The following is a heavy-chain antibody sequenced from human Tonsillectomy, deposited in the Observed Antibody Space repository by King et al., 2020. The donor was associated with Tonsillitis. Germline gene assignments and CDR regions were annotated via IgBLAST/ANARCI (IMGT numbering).Heavy chain of an antibody. V-gene: IGHV3-66*01. D-gene: IGHD3-22*01. CDR3: ARDLLRGLLPFDI. Sequence: VQLVESGGGLVQPGGSLRLSCAASGFTVSTVSSNYMSWVHQAPGKGLEWVSVIYSGGSTYYADSVKGRFTISRDNSKNTLYLQMNSLRAEDSAVYYCARDLLRGLLPFDIWGQGTMVTVSS. CDR2: IYSGGST. CDR1: GFTVSTVSSNY. J-gene: IGHJ3*02.